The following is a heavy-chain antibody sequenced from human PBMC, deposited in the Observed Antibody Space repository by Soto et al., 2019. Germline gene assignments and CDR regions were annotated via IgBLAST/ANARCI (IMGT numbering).Heavy chain of an antibody. CDR3: ARGWAHLDP. D-gene: IGHD3-16*01. Sequence: VQLVESGGGLVQPGGSLRLSCVASGLTFSSYWMTWVRQAPGKGLEWVANIKEDGGEKYLLDSVKGRFTISRDNSKDSLYLQMNSLRVDDTAVYYCARGWAHLDPWGQGTLVTVSS. V-gene: IGHV3-7*01. CDR2: IKEDGGEK. CDR1: GLTFSSYW. J-gene: IGHJ5*02.